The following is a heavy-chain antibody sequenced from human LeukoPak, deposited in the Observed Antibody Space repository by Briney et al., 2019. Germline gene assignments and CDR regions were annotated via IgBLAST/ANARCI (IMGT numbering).Heavy chain of an antibody. V-gene: IGHV1-2*02. D-gene: IGHD6-13*01. CDR1: GYTFTGYY. CDR3: ARDPEGIAAAGLDY. CDR2: INPNSGGT. Sequence: ASVKVSCKASGYTFTGYYMHWVRQAPGQGLKWMGWINPNSGGTNYTQKFQGRVTMTRDTSISTAYMELSRLRSDDTAVYYCARDPEGIAAAGLDYWGQGTLVTVSS. J-gene: IGHJ4*02.